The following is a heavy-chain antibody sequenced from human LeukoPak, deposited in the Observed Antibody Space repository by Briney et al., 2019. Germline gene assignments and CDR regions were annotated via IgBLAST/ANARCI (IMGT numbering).Heavy chain of an antibody. D-gene: IGHD5-24*01. CDR2: ISNSGGST. CDR3: AKDSDRDGYNYWIPVYYFDY. J-gene: IGHJ4*02. CDR1: GFTFNSYA. V-gene: IGHV3-23*01. Sequence: PGGSLRLSCAVSGFTFNSYAMSWVRQAPGKGLEWVSSISNSGGSTYYADSVKGRFTISRDNSKNTLYLQMNSLRAEDTAVYYCAKDSDRDGYNYWIPVYYFDYWGQGTLVTVSS.